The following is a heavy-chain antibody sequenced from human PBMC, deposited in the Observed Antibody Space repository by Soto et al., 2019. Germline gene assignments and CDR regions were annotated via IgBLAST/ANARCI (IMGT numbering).Heavy chain of an antibody. J-gene: IGHJ5*02. Sequence: QVQLQQWGAGLLKPSETLSLTCAVYGGSFSGYYWSWIRQPPGTGLEWIGEINHSGSTNYNPSLKSRVTISVDTSKNQFSLKLSSVTAADTAVYYCARRIDQLLWTGWFDPWGQGTLVTVSS. CDR3: ARRIDQLLWTGWFDP. CDR2: INHSGST. V-gene: IGHV4-34*01. CDR1: GGSFSGYY. D-gene: IGHD2-2*01.